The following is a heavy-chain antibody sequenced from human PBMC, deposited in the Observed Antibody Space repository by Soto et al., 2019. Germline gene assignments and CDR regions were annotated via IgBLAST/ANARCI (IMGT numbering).Heavy chain of an antibody. CDR2: TYYRSKWYN. CDR1: GDSVSSNSAA. Sequence: SQTLSLTCAISGDSVSSNSAAWNWIRQSPSRGLEWLGRTYYRSKWYNDYAVSVKSRITINPDTSKNQFSLQLNSVTPEDTAVYYCARDIAVAGLKKHYFDYWGQGTLVTVSS. J-gene: IGHJ4*02. V-gene: IGHV6-1*01. D-gene: IGHD6-19*01. CDR3: ARDIAVAGLKKHYFDY.